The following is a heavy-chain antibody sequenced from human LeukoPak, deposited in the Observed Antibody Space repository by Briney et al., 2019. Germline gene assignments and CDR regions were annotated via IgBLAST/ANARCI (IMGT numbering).Heavy chain of an antibody. Sequence: SETLSLTCAVSGYSISSGYYWGWIRQPPGKGLEWIGSIYHSGSTYYNPSLKSRVTISVDTSKNQFSLKLSSVTAAATAVYYCARQNGDPFDYWGQGTLVTVSS. V-gene: IGHV4-38-2*01. D-gene: IGHD7-27*01. CDR3: ARQNGDPFDY. J-gene: IGHJ4*02. CDR2: IYHSGST. CDR1: GYSISSGYY.